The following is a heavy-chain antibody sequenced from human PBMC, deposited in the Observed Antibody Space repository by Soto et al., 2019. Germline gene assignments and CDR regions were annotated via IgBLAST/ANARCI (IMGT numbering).Heavy chain of an antibody. D-gene: IGHD2-15*01. V-gene: IGHV4-34*01. CDR1: GGSFSCYY. Sequence: PSETLSLTCAVYGGSFSCYYWSWIRQPPGKGLEWIGEINHSGSTNYNPSLKSRVTISVDTSKNQFSLKLSSVTAADTAVYYCARAATYYYYGMDVWGQGTTVTVSS. J-gene: IGHJ6*02. CDR2: INHSGST. CDR3: ARAATYYYYGMDV.